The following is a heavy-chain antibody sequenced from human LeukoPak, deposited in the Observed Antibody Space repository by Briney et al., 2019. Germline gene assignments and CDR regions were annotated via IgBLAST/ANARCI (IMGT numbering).Heavy chain of an antibody. CDR1: GFTFSSYA. J-gene: IGHJ6*03. CDR2: FRGSGGTT. CDR3: ANGNRCTSPNCLGYYYFYLDG. Sequence: GGSLRLSCAASGFTFSSYAMNWARQAPGGGLECVSGFRGSGGTTYYGDSVEGRLTIFRDNSKNTLSLQMNSLRAEDTAVYYCANGNRCTSPNCLGYYYFYLDGWGKGTTVTVSS. D-gene: IGHD2-8*01. V-gene: IGHV3-23*01.